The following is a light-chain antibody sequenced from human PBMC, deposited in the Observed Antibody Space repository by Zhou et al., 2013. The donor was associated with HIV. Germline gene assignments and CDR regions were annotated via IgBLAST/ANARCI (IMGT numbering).Light chain of an antibody. Sequence: EVVMTQSPSTLSVSPGDTATLSCRASHSVGSSLAWYQQKPGQAPRLLIHGASTRATGVPARFSGSGSGTDFTLTISSLQPEDFATYYCLQDYNYPRTFGQGTKVEIK. J-gene: IGKJ1*01. V-gene: IGKV3-15*01. CDR2: GAS. CDR1: HSVGSS. CDR3: LQDYNYPRT.